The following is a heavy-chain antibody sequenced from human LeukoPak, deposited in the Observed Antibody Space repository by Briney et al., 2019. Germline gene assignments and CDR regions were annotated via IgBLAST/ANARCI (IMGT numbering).Heavy chain of an antibody. J-gene: IGHJ4*02. Sequence: GGSLRLSCAASGFTFSSYTMHWVRQAPGKGLEWVAVISYDGSNKYYADSVKGRFTISRDNSKNTLYLQMNSLRAEDTAVYYCARVMGATMFAYLFDYWGQGTLVTVSS. V-gene: IGHV3-30*04. D-gene: IGHD1-26*01. CDR2: ISYDGSNK. CDR1: GFTFSSYT. CDR3: ARVMGATMFAYLFDY.